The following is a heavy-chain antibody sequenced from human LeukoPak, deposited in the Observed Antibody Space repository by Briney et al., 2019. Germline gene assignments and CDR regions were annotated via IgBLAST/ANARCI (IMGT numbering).Heavy chain of an antibody. CDR3: SRGGTDDPFNS. CDR1: GFSFTDYP. D-gene: IGHD1-1*01. V-gene: IGHV3-21*01. Sequence: GGSLRLSCATSGFSFTDYPMNWVRQAPGKGLEWVSSISPRSDYIYYADSLKGRFTISRDNAKDSLYLQMNSLRAVDTAVYYCSRGGTDDPFNSWGQGTLVTVSS. CDR2: ISPRSDYI. J-gene: IGHJ4*02.